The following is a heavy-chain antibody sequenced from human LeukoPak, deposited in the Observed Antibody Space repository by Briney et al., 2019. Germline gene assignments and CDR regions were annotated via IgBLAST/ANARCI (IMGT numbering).Heavy chain of an antibody. D-gene: IGHD3-3*01. CDR2: IYPGDSDT. Sequence: GESLKISCKGSGYSFTSYWIGWVRQMPGKGLEWMGIIYPGDSDTRYSPSFQGQVTISADKSISTAYLQWSSLKASDTATYYCARHRNVLRFLEWSRDLSYFDYWGQGTLVTVSS. J-gene: IGHJ4*02. V-gene: IGHV5-51*01. CDR3: ARHRNVLRFLEWSRDLSYFDY. CDR1: GYSFTSYW.